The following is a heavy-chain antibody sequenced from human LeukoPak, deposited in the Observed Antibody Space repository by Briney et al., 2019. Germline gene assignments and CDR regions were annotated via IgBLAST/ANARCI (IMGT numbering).Heavy chain of an antibody. CDR2: INHSGST. Sequence: SETLSLTCAVYGGSFSGYYWSWIRQPPGKGLEWIGEINHSGSTNYNPSLKSRVTISVDTSKNQFSLKLSSVTAADTAVYYCARARSGYYFGDAFDIWGQGTMVTVSS. J-gene: IGHJ3*02. CDR1: GGSFSGYY. V-gene: IGHV4-34*01. CDR3: ARARSGYYFGDAFDI. D-gene: IGHD3-22*01.